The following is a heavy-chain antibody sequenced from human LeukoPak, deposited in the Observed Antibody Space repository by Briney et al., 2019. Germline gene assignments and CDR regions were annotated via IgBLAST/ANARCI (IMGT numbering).Heavy chain of an antibody. V-gene: IGHV4-59*08. CDR3: ARHGNTGPVSGLPLDH. D-gene: IGHD6-19*01. CDR2: IYYRGGT. Sequence: PSETLSLTCTVSGGSISSYYWSWIRQPPGQGLEWVGYIYYRGGTSYNPSLGGRITVSLDTSRNQFFLRLTSVTPADTAMYYCARHGNTGPVSGLPLDHWGHGTLVSVSS. J-gene: IGHJ4*01. CDR1: GGSISSYY.